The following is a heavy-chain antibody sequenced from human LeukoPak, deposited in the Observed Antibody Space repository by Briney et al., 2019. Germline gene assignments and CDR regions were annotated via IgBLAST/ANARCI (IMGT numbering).Heavy chain of an antibody. CDR2: VSTYNGNT. D-gene: IGHD4-17*01. CDR1: GYTFTKYG. CDR3: ARDGGVNYGDYAADY. Sequence: ASVKVSCKASGYTFTKYGISWVRQAPGQGLEWMGWVSTYNGNTNYAQKFEGRVTMTADISTNSAYMELLSLRSDDTAVYYCARDGGVNYGDYAADYWGQGTLVTVSS. V-gene: IGHV1-18*04. J-gene: IGHJ4*02.